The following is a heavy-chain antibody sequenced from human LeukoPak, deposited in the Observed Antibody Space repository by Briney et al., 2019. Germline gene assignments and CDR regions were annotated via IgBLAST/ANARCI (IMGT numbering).Heavy chain of an antibody. CDR3: ARLGYYGSGSFHGMDV. Sequence: GESQKISCKGSGYSFTSYWIGWVRQMPGKGLEWMGIIYPGDSDTRYSPSFQGQVTISADKSISTAYLQWSSLKASDTAMYYCARLGYYGSGSFHGMDVWGKGTTVTVSS. CDR1: GYSFTSYW. D-gene: IGHD3-10*01. J-gene: IGHJ6*04. V-gene: IGHV5-51*01. CDR2: IYPGDSDT.